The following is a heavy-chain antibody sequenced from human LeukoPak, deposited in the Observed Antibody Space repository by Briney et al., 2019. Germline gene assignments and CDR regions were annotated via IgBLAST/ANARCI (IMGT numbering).Heavy chain of an antibody. V-gene: IGHV1-18*01. CDR2: ISAYNGNT. Sequence: GASVKVSCEASGYTFTSYGISWVRQAPGQGLEWMGWISAYNGNTNYAQKLQGRVTMTTDTSTSTAYMELRSLRSDDTAVYYCARGPPRVVPAAKFYLDYWGQGTLVTVSS. J-gene: IGHJ4*02. D-gene: IGHD2-2*01. CDR3: ARGPPRVVPAAKFYLDY. CDR1: GYTFTSYG.